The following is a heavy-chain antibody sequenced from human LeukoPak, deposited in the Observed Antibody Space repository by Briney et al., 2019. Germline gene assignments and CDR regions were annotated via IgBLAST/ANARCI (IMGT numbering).Heavy chain of an antibody. CDR1: GGSISSSTYY. V-gene: IGHV4-39*01. D-gene: IGHD3-10*01. CDR3: ARTGTMVRGVIR. J-gene: IGHJ4*02. CDR2: IYYSGST. Sequence: SETLSLTCTVSGGSISSSTYYWVWIRQPPGKGLEWIGSIYYSGSTYYNPSLKSRVTISVDTSKNQFSLKLSSVTAADTAVYYCARTGTMVRGVIRWGQGTLVTVSS.